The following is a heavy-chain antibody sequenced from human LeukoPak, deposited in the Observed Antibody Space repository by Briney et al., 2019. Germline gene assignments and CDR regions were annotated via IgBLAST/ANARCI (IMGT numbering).Heavy chain of an antibody. CDR3: AREYGAGAFDI. J-gene: IGHJ3*02. CDR2: NNPSGGST. CDR1: GYTFTSYY. Sequence: ASVKVSCKASGYTFTSYYMHWVRQAPGQGLEWMGINNPSGGSTSYAQKFQGRVTMTRDTYTSTVYMELSSLRSEDTAVYYCAREYGAGAFDIWGQGTMVTVSS. D-gene: IGHD4-17*01. V-gene: IGHV1-46*01.